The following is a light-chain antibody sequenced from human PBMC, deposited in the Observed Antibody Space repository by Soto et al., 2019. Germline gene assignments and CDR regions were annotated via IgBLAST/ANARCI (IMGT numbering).Light chain of an antibody. Sequence: SPLSCRSSQTLLYSSNNKNYLAWYQQKPGQPPKLLIHWASARESGVPDRFSGSGSGTDFTLTISSLQAEDVAVYYCQQYYVFPSTFGQGTKVELK. CDR1: QTLLYSSNNKNY. CDR2: WAS. J-gene: IGKJ1*01. V-gene: IGKV4-1*01. CDR3: QQYYVFPST.